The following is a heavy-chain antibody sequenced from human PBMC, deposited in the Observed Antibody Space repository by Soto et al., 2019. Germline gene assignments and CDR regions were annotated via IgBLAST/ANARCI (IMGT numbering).Heavy chain of an antibody. D-gene: IGHD5-12*01. Sequence: ASVKVSCKASGYTFTNYDITWVRQAPGQGLEWMGWISTYNGNTNYAQNLRDRVTMTTDTSTSTAYMELRSLRSDDTAVYYCARVPRDAEMANKIDYWGQGTLVTVSS. J-gene: IGHJ4*02. V-gene: IGHV1-18*01. CDR2: ISTYNGNT. CDR3: ARVPRDAEMANKIDY. CDR1: GYTFTNYD.